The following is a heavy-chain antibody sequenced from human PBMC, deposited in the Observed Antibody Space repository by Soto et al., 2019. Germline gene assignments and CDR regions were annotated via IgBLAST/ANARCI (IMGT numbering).Heavy chain of an antibody. CDR2: IIPILDIA. CDR1: GGTFSSYA. Sequence: QVQLVQSGAEVKKPGSSVKVSCKASGGTFSSYAISWVRQAPGQGLEWMGRIIPILDIANYAQKFQGRVTITADKSTSTAYMELSSLRSEDTAVYFCARNLVIHDCVDSWGQGTLVTVSS. D-gene: IGHD3-9*01. V-gene: IGHV1-69*02. J-gene: IGHJ5*01. CDR3: ARNLVIHDCVDS.